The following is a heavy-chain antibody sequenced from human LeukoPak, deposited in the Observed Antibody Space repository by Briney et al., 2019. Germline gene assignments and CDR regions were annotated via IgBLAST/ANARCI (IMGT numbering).Heavy chain of an antibody. D-gene: IGHD4-17*01. CDR3: ASPAYGDYALFDY. Sequence: GGSLRLSCAASGFTFSSYTMHWVRQAPGKGLEWVSYISSSSSTIYYADSVKGRFTISRDNAKNSLYLQMNSLRAEDTAVYYCASPAYGDYALFDYWGQGTLVTVSS. CDR1: GFTFSSYT. J-gene: IGHJ4*02. CDR2: ISSSSSTI. V-gene: IGHV3-48*01.